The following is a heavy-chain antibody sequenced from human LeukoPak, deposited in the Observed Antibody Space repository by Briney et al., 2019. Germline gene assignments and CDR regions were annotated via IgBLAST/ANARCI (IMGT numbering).Heavy chain of an antibody. CDR3: ARGGWFGELLHFDY. CDR1: GGTFSSYA. J-gene: IGHJ4*02. CDR2: IIPIFGTA. Sequence: ASVKVSCKASGGTFSSYAISWVRQAPGQGLEWMGGIIPIFGTANYAQKFQGRVTITADESTSTAYMELSSLRSEDTAVCYCARGGWFGELLHFDYWGQGTLVTVSS. D-gene: IGHD3-10*01. V-gene: IGHV1-69*13.